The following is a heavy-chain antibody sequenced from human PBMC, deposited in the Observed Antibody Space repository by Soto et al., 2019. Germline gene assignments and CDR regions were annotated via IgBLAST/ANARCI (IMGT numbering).Heavy chain of an antibody. CDR1: RFTFSDYS. Sequence: EVQLLESGGGLVQPGGSLRLSCAASRFTFSDYSMSWVRQAPGKGLEWVAIISSSGDYMVYADSVKGRFTISRDNSKTTLYLQMNSLRAEDTAVYQCESRRGGYYAFDYWGQGTLVTVSS. D-gene: IGHD1-26*01. J-gene: IGHJ4*02. CDR2: ISSSGDYM. CDR3: ESRRGGYYAFDY. V-gene: IGHV3-23*01.